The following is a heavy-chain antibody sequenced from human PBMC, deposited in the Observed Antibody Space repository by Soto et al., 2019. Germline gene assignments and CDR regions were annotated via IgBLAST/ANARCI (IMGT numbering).Heavy chain of an antibody. V-gene: IGHV4-4*02. J-gene: IGHJ6*02. CDR2: IYHSGST. D-gene: IGHD3-16*01. CDR3: ARDRGSDGMDV. Sequence: SETLSLTSTVYVGSIYGSNWWCWVRQPPGKGLEWIGEIYHSGSTNYNPSLKSRVTISVDKSKNQFSLKLSSVTAADTAVYYCARDRGSDGMDVWGQGTTVT. CDR1: VGSIYGSNW.